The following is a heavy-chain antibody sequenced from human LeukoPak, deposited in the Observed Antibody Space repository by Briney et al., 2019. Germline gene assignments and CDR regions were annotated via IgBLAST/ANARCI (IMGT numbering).Heavy chain of an antibody. V-gene: IGHV3-30*02. Sequence: GGSLRLSCAASGFTFSSYGMHWVRQAPGKGLDWVAFIRYDGSNKYYADSVKGRFTISRDNSKNTLYLQMNSLRAEDTAVYYCAKDSGSYYWYFDYWGQGTLVTVSS. CDR1: GFTFSSYG. CDR3: AKDSGSYYWYFDY. J-gene: IGHJ4*02. CDR2: IRYDGSNK. D-gene: IGHD1-26*01.